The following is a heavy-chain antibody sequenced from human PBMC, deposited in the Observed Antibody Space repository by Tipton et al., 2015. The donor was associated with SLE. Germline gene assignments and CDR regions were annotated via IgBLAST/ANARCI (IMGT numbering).Heavy chain of an antibody. CDR3: ARVGKYSSSWCDSFDY. Sequence: SLRLSCEASGFTFNSYSLNWVRQAPGKGLEWIGRIRKKPNSYTTEYAASVKGRFTISRDDSKNSLYLQMNSLKSEDTAVYYCARVGKYSSSWCDSFDYWGQGTLVTVSS. J-gene: IGHJ4*02. CDR1: GFTFNSYS. CDR2: IRKKPNSYTT. D-gene: IGHD6-13*01. V-gene: IGHV3-72*01.